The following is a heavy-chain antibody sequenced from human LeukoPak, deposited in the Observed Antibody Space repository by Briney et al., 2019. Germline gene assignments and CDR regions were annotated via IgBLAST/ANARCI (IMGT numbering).Heavy chain of an antibody. V-gene: IGHV4-4*07. CDR3: ARSYYYDSSSDAFDI. CDR2: IYTSGST. D-gene: IGHD3-22*01. Sequence: SETLSLTCTVSGGSISSYYWSWIRQPAGKGLEWIGRIYTSGSTNYNPSLKSRVTISVDTSKNQFSLKLSSVTAADTAVYYCARSYYYDSSSDAFDIWGQGTMVTVSS. CDR1: GGSISSYY. J-gene: IGHJ3*02.